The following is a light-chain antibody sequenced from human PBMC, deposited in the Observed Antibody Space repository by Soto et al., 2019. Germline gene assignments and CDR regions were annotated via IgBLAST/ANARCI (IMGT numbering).Light chain of an antibody. J-gene: IGKJ3*01. CDR3: QMSYSRSTCA. V-gene: IGKV1-39*01. CDR1: QSINKN. CDR2: GAS. Sequence: DVQMTQSPSSLSASVGDRVTITCRASQSINKNLNWFQQKPRKAPELLIYGASNLHSGVPSRFSGSGSGTDFTLTISSLQPEDFATYDCQMSYSRSTCAFGPGTKVDIK.